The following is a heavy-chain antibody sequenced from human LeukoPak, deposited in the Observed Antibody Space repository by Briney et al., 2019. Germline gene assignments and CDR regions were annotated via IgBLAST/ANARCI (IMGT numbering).Heavy chain of an antibody. D-gene: IGHD2-2*03. V-gene: IGHV3-33*01. J-gene: IGHJ4*02. CDR3: ARDPGYCSSTSCYPVFDY. Sequence: GGSLRLSCAASGFTFSSYGMDWVRQAPGKGLGWVAVIWYDGSNKYYADSVKGRFTISRDNSKNTLYLQMNSLRAEDTAVYYCARDPGYCSSTSCYPVFDYWGQGTLVTVSS. CDR2: IWYDGSNK. CDR1: GFTFSSYG.